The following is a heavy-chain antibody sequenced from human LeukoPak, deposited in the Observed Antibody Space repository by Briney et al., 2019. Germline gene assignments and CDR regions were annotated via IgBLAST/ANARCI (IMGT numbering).Heavy chain of an antibody. Sequence: ASVKVSCKVSGYTLTELSMHWVRQAPGKGLEWMGRFDPQDGETIYAQKFQGRVTLTEDTSTDTAYMELSSLRSEDTAVYYCAGGYCSSTSCYNFDYWGQGTLVTVSS. CDR3: AGGYCSSTSCYNFDY. V-gene: IGHV1-24*01. J-gene: IGHJ4*02. CDR2: FDPQDGET. D-gene: IGHD2-2*02. CDR1: GYTLTELS.